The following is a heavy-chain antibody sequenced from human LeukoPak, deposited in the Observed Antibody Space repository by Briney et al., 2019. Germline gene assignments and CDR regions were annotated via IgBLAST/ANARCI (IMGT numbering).Heavy chain of an antibody. CDR1: GFTFSSYS. CDR3: ARVLGLSYYYMDV. D-gene: IGHD3-16*02. V-gene: IGHV3-21*01. Sequence: PGGSLRLSCAASGFTFSSYSMNWVPQAPGKGLEWVSSISSSSSYIYYADSVKGRFTISRDNAKNSLYLQMNSLRAEDTAVYYCARVLGLSYYYMDVWGKGTTVTVSS. CDR2: ISSSSSYI. J-gene: IGHJ6*03.